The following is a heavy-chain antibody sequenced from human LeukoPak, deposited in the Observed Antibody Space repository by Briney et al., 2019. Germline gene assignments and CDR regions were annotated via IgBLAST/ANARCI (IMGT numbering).Heavy chain of an antibody. CDR2: INHSGST. D-gene: IGHD3/OR15-3a*01. Sequence: PSETQSLTCAVYGGSFSGYYWSWIRQPPGKGLEWIGEINHSGSTNYNPSLKSRVTISVDTSKNQFSLKLTSVTAADTAVYYCARQTGSGLFILPGGQGTLVTVSS. CDR1: GGSFSGYY. CDR3: ARQTGSGLFILP. J-gene: IGHJ4*02. V-gene: IGHV4-34*01.